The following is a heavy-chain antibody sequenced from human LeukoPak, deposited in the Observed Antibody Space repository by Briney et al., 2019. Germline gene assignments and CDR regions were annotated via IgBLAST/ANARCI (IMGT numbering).Heavy chain of an antibody. CDR3: ARRPFSTTGTTGGDYYYGMDV. D-gene: IGHD1-1*01. CDR2: IYYSGST. CDR1: GGSISSSSYY. J-gene: IGHJ6*02. Sequence: SETLSLTCTVSGGSISSSSYYWGWIRQPPGKGLEWIGSIYYSGSTYYNPSLKSRVTISVDTSKNQFSLKLSSVTAADTAVYYCARRPFSTTGTTGGDYYYGMDVWGQGTTVTVSS. V-gene: IGHV4-39*01.